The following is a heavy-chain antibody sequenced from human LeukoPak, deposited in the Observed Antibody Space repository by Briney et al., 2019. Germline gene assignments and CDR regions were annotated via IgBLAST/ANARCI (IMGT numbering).Heavy chain of an antibody. CDR2: IYSGGST. CDR1: GFTVSSNY. D-gene: IGHD2-8*02. Sequence: GGSLRLSCAASGFTVSSNYMSWVRQAPGKGLEWVSVIYSGGSTYHADSVKGRFTISRDNSKNTLYLQMNSLRAEDTAVYYCARDMGVYALDYWGQGALVTVSS. V-gene: IGHV3-53*01. J-gene: IGHJ4*02. CDR3: ARDMGVYALDY.